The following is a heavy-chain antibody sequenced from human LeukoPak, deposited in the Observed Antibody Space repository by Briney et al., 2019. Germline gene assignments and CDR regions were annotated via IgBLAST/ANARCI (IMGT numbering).Heavy chain of an antibody. Sequence: SETLSLTCTVSGGSISTYYWSWIRQPPGKGLEWIGYIYYTGSTNYNPSLKSRVTISVDTSKNQLSLKLTSVTAADTAVYYCARDSRQLWLNWFDPWGQGTLVTVSS. V-gene: IGHV4-59*01. CDR3: ARDSRQLWLNWFDP. CDR2: IYYTGST. J-gene: IGHJ5*02. D-gene: IGHD5-18*01. CDR1: GGSISTYY.